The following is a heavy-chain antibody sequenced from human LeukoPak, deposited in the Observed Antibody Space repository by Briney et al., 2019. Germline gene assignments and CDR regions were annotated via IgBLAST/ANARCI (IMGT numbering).Heavy chain of an antibody. Sequence: GGSLRLSCAASGFTFSRYAMSWVRQAPGKGLEWVSAISGSGGSTYYADSVKGRFTISRDNSKNTLYLQMNSLRAEETAVYYCAKRVTGTILDYWGQGTLVTVSS. CDR3: AKRVTGTILDY. J-gene: IGHJ4*02. CDR1: GFTFSRYA. V-gene: IGHV3-23*01. D-gene: IGHD1-7*01. CDR2: ISGSGGST.